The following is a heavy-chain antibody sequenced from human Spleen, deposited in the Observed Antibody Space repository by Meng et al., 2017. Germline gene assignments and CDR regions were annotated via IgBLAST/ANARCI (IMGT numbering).Heavy chain of an antibody. J-gene: IGHJ4*02. CDR1: GYTFTAYY. Sequence: QVQLVQSGADVKKPGASVKVSCKASGYTFTAYYIHWVRQAPGQRLEWMGRINPNSGGTNFAQKFQGRVIMTRDTSISTAYMELSSLGFDDTAVYYCAKALGWGSSPDYWGQGILVTVSS. CDR2: INPNSGGT. V-gene: IGHV1-2*06. D-gene: IGHD2-21*01. CDR3: AKALGWGSSPDY.